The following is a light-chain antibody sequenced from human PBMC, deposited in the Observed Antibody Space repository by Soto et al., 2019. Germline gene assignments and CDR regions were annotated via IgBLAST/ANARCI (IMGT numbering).Light chain of an antibody. CDR2: DSS. CDR3: QQYGSSPRIT. J-gene: IGKJ5*01. V-gene: IGKV3-20*01. CDR1: QSVSRSY. Sequence: DIVLTQSPGSLSLSPGERATLSCRASQSVSRSYIVWYQQKPGQAPRLLMTDSSSRATGIPDRFSGSGSGTDFTLTISRLEPEDFAVYYCQQYGSSPRITFGQGTRLEIK.